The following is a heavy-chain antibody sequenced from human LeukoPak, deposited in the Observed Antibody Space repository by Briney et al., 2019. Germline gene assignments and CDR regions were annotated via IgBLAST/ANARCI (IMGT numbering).Heavy chain of an antibody. Sequence: GGSLRLSCAPSGFTFSSHGMHWVRQAPGKGLEWAAIISNDGSRKYYAHSVEGRFTISRDNSKNTLYLQMDSLRAEDTAVYYCARDRAWNYFDYWGQGTLVTVSS. V-gene: IGHV3-30*03. CDR3: ARDRAWNYFDY. CDR1: GFTFSSHG. CDR2: ISNDGSRK. J-gene: IGHJ4*02. D-gene: IGHD3-3*01.